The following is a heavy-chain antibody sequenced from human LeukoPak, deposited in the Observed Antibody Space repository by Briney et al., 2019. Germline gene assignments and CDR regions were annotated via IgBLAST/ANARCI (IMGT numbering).Heavy chain of an antibody. CDR3: AREARATPDF. V-gene: IGHV3-21*04. CDR1: GFTFSTYS. J-gene: IGHJ4*02. CDR2: ISGSSIYI. D-gene: IGHD1-26*01. Sequence: GGSLRLSCAASGFTFSTYSMNWVRQAPGKGLECVSSISGSSIYIYYADSVKGRFTISRDNAKNSLYLQMNSLRAEDTAVYYCAREARATPDFWGQGTVVTVSS.